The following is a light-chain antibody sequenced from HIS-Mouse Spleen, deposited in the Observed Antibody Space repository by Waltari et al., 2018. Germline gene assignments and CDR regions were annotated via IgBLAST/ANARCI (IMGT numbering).Light chain of an antibody. J-gene: IGLJ2*01. CDR1: SSDVGGYHY. CDR2: EVS. V-gene: IGLV2-14*03. Sequence: QSALTQPASVSGSPGQSITIYCTGISSDVGGYHYVSWYQQHPGKAPKLMIYEVSNRPSGVSNRFSGSKSGNTASLTISGLQAEDEADYYCSSYTSSSTLVVFGGGTKLTVL. CDR3: SSYTSSSTLVV.